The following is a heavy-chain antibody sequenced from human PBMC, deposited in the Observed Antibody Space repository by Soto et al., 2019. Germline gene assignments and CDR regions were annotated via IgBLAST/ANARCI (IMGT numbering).Heavy chain of an antibody. Sequence: ASVKVSCKASGYRFTGYFLHWVRQAPGQGLEWMGWINPNTGGTNYAQKFQGRVTMTRDTSISTAYMELSRLTSDDTAVYFCARESLVIGTHQFDYWGQGTRVTVSS. CDR1: GYRFTGYF. J-gene: IGHJ4*02. V-gene: IGHV1-2*02. D-gene: IGHD1-7*01. CDR2: INPNTGGT. CDR3: ARESLVIGTHQFDY.